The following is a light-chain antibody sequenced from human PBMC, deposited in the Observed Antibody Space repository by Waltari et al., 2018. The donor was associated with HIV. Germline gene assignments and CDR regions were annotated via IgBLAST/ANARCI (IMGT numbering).Light chain of an antibody. J-gene: IGKJ3*01. V-gene: IGKV1-33*01. Sequence: DIQMTQSPSSLSASVGDRVTITCQASQDISNYLNWYQQNPGKAPKLLIYDASDLETGVPSMFSGSGSGTDFTFTISSLQPEDIATYYCQQYDDLPFTFGPGTKVDIK. CDR1: QDISNY. CDR2: DAS. CDR3: QQYDDLPFT.